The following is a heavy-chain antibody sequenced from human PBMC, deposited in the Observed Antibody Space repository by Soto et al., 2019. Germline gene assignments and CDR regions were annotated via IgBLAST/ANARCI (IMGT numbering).Heavy chain of an antibody. CDR3: ARQSFSRVRAPFDY. D-gene: IGHD3-10*01. CDR1: GASVNSSNYY. Sequence: SETLSLTCAVSGASVNSSNYYWGGIGQPPGKGLDWIQSTYYTGGTYFNPSLKSPVTLSLYASKNQLPLTLKSVTAADTAVYYCARQSFSRVRAPFDYWGQGILVTVSS. J-gene: IGHJ4*02. CDR2: TYYTGGT. V-gene: IGHV4-39*01.